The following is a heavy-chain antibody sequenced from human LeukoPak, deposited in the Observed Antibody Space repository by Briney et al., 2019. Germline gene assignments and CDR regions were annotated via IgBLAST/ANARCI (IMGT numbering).Heavy chain of an antibody. J-gene: IGHJ4*02. D-gene: IGHD1-26*01. CDR3: SILGDTEASDTLPLDY. Sequence: PSETLSLTCGVSGGSFYDYYWMWIRQSPGKGLEWIGGISHSGTTTFNPSLRSRLTISEDTSNNTFSLKMTSVTAADTAVYYCSILGDTEASDTLPLDYWGQGTLVTVSS. V-gene: IGHV4-34*01. CDR2: ISHSGTT. CDR1: GGSFYDYY.